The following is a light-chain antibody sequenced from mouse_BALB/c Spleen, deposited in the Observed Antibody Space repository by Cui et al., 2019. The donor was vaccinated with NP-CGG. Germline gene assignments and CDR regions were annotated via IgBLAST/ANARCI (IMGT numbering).Light chain of an antibody. CDR2: GTN. V-gene: IGLV1*01. CDR1: TGAITTSNY. J-gene: IGLJ1*01. Sequence: AVVTQESAPTTSPGEKVTLTCRSNTGAITTSNYANWVQEKPDHLFTGLIGGTNNRAPGVPARFSGSLIGDKAALTITGAQTEDEAIYFCALWYSNHWVFGGGTKLTVL. CDR3: ALWYSNHWV.